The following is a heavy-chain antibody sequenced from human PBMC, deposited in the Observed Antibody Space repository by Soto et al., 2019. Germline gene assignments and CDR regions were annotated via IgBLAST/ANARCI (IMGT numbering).Heavy chain of an antibody. V-gene: IGHV3-72*01. CDR1: GFSLSDHY. Sequence: GGSLRLSCAASGFSLSDHYIDWVRQAPGKGLEWVGRSRDKAQVYSTEYAASAKGRFTTSRDDAKNPAILQMDSLNTEDTAVYYFVRGMYYPDSCGYTGCFDSWGQGTLVTVSS. CDR3: VRGMYYPDSCGYTGCFDS. CDR2: SRDKAQVYST. J-gene: IGHJ4*02. D-gene: IGHD3-22*01.